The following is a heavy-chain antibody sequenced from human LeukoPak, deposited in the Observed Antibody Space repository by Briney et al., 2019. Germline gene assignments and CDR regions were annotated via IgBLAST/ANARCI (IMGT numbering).Heavy chain of an antibody. CDR1: GFTFSSYA. J-gene: IGHJ4*02. Sequence: AGGSLRLSCAASGFTFSSYAMSWVRQAPGKGLEWVSAISGSGGSTYYADSVKGRFTTSRDNSKNTLYLQMNSLRAEDTAVYYCAKAVSSKDYFDYWGQGTLVTVSS. CDR2: ISGSGGST. D-gene: IGHD6-6*01. V-gene: IGHV3-23*01. CDR3: AKAVSSKDYFDY.